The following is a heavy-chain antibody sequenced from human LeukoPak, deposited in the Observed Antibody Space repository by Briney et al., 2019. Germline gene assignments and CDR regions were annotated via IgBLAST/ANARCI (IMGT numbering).Heavy chain of an antibody. J-gene: IGHJ4*02. CDR3: ARAIAVAGSYYFDY. D-gene: IGHD6-19*01. Sequence: GGSLRLSCAASGFTFSSYAMHWVREAPGKGLEYVSAISSNGGSTYYANSVKGRFTISRDNSKNTLYLQMGSLRAEDMAVYYCARAIAVAGSYYFDYWGQGTLVTVSS. CDR1: GFTFSSYA. V-gene: IGHV3-64*01. CDR2: ISSNGGST.